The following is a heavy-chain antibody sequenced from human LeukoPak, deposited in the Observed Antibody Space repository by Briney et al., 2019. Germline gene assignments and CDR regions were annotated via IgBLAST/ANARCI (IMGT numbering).Heavy chain of an antibody. CDR3: AKSSRITMIVVVITPLDY. J-gene: IGHJ4*02. V-gene: IGHV3-23*01. CDR2: ISGSGGST. D-gene: IGHD3-22*01. CDR1: GFTFSSYG. Sequence: GGTLRLSCAASGFTFSSYGMSWVRQAPGKGLEWVSAISGSGGSTYYADSVKGRFTISRDNSKNTLYLQMNSLRAEDTAVYYCAKSSRITMIVVVITPLDYWGQGTLVTVSS.